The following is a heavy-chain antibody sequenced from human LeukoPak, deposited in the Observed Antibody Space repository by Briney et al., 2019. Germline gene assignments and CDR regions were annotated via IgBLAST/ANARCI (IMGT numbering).Heavy chain of an antibody. CDR1: AGSISSSSYY. CDR2: VYYSGST. J-gene: IGHJ4*02. D-gene: IGHD6-13*01. Sequence: PSETLSLTCTVSAGSISSSSYYWGRIRQPPGRGLEWIGNVYYSGSTYYNPSLKSRLTISVDTSKNQFSLKLSSVTASDTALYFCARLASSWLQADYWGQGTLVTVSS. V-gene: IGHV4-39*01. CDR3: ARLASSWLQADY.